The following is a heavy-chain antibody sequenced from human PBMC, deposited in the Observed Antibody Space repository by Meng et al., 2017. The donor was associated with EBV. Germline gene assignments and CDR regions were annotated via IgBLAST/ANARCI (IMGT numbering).Heavy chain of an antibody. Sequence: QGELCLFGPEVKKPGDSVTVSCKASGYTFTSYYMHWVRQAPGQGLEWMGIINPSGGSTSYAQKFQGRVTMTRDTSTSTVYMELSSLRSEDTAVYYCARNGIAAWGWSDPWGQGTLVTVSS. J-gene: IGHJ5*02. CDR3: ARNGIAAWGWSDP. V-gene: IGHV1-46*01. CDR2: INPSGGST. D-gene: IGHD6-13*01. CDR1: GYTFTSYY.